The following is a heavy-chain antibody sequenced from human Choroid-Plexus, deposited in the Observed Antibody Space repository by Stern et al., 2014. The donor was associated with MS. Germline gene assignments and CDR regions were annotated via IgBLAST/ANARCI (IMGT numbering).Heavy chain of an antibody. CDR3: AKDRQWSTYFFDY. V-gene: IGHV3-30*18. J-gene: IGHJ4*02. CDR1: GFTFSNFG. Sequence: VHLVESGGGVAQPGRPLILSCAASGFTFSNFGMHWVRQAPGKGPEWVALISYDGSDKYYADSVKGRFTIFRDNSKNTLYMHMNSLRAEDTAVYYCAKDRQWSTYFFDYWGQGSLVTVSS. D-gene: IGHD2-15*01. CDR2: ISYDGSDK.